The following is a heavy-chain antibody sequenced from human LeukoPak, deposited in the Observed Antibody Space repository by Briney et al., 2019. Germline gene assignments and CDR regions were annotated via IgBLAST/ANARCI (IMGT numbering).Heavy chain of an antibody. CDR2: IYHSGST. V-gene: IGHV4-38-2*02. D-gene: IGHD5-24*01. Sequence: KPSETLSLTCTVSGYFISSGYYWGWIRQPPGKGLEWIGSIYHSGSTYYNPSLKSRVTISVDTSKNQFSLKLSSVTAADTAVYYCARSRDGYTGYFDYWGQGTLVTVSS. CDR3: ARSRDGYTGYFDY. J-gene: IGHJ4*02. CDR1: GYFISSGYY.